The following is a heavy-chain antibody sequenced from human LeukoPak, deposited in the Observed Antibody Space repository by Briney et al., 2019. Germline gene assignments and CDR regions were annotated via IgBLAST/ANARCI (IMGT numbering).Heavy chain of an antibody. CDR1: GGTFSSYA. V-gene: IGHV1-69*05. CDR3: AGFRVVPAATNWFDP. CDR2: IIPIFGTA. J-gene: IGHJ5*02. Sequence: ASVKVSCKASGGTFSSYAISWVRQAPGQGLEWMGRIIPIFGTANYAQKFQGRVTITTDESTSTAYMELSSLRSEDTAVYCCAGFRVVPAATNWFDPWGQGTLVTVSS. D-gene: IGHD2-2*01.